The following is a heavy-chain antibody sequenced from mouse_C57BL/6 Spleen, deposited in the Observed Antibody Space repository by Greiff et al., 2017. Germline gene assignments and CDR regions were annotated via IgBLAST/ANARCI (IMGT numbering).Heavy chain of an antibody. CDR1: GYTFTSYG. V-gene: IGHV1-81*01. CDR3: AREDTDAMDY. CDR2: IYPRSGNT. D-gene: IGHD3-1*01. Sequence: QVQLKESGAELARPGASVKMSCKASGYTFTSYGISWVKQRTGQGLEWIGEIYPRSGNTYYNAKFKGKATLTADKSSSTAYMELRSLTSEYSAVYFCAREDTDAMDYWGQGTSVTVSS. J-gene: IGHJ4*01.